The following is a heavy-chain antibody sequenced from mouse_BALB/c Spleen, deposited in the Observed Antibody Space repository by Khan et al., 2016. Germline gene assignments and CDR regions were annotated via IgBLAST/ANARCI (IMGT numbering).Heavy chain of an antibody. CDR3: ARTDRRGYFDC. CDR1: GYTFSSYW. V-gene: IGHV1-9*01. CDR2: ILPGSGST. Sequence: QVQLQQSGAELMKPGASVKISCKATGYTFSSYWIEWVKQRPGHGLEWIGEILPGSGSTYYNEKFRGKASFTADTSSNTASMQLSRLTSEDSAVPYCARTDRRGYFDCWGQGTTLTVSS. J-gene: IGHJ2*01.